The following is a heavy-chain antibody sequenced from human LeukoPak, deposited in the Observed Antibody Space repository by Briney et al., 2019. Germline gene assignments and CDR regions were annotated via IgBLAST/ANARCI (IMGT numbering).Heavy chain of an antibody. D-gene: IGHD3-10*01. CDR1: GYTFTSYA. J-gene: IGHJ3*02. V-gene: IGHV7-4-1*02. Sequence: ASVKVSCKASGYTFTSYAMNWVRQAPGQGLEWMGWINTNTGNPTYAQGFTGRFVFSLDTSVSTAYLQISSLKAEDTAVYYCARLRITMVRGAPVGRGYAFDIWGQGTMVTVSS. CDR2: INTNTGNP. CDR3: ARLRITMVRGAPVGRGYAFDI.